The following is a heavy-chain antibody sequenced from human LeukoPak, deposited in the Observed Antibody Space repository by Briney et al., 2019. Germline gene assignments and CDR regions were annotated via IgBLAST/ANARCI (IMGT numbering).Heavy chain of an antibody. CDR1: GFTLSSYG. Sequence: HPGGSLRLSCAAYGFTLSSYGMHSVRHAPGKGLEWVAFIRYVGSNKYYADSVKGRFIISRDNSKITLYLQMNSLRAEDTAVYYCARGGQFYCSSTSCYSGGLNYWVQGTLVTVSS. J-gene: IGHJ4*02. D-gene: IGHD2-2*02. V-gene: IGHV3-30*02. CDR2: IRYVGSNK. CDR3: ARGGQFYCSSTSCYSGGLNY.